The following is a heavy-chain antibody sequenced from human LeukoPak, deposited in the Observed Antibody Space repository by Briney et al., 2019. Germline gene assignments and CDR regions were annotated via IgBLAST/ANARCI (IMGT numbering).Heavy chain of an antibody. CDR1: GYTLTKLS. Sequence: ASVKLSCKLSGYTLTKLSMHCVRHAPGKGLEWMGGFDPEDGETIYAQKFQGRVTMTEDTSTDTAYMELSSLRSEDTAVYYCATLDGGPLYCSGGSCSRYNWFDPWGQGTLVTVSS. CDR2: FDPEDGET. J-gene: IGHJ5*02. V-gene: IGHV1-24*01. D-gene: IGHD2-15*01. CDR3: ATLDGGPLYCSGGSCSRYNWFDP.